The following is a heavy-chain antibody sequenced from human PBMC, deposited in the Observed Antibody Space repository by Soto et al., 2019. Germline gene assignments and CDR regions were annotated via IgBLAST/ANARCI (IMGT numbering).Heavy chain of an antibody. CDR1: GFTFSSYW. V-gene: IGHV3-7*01. D-gene: IGHD6-19*01. J-gene: IGHJ4*02. CDR2: IKQDGSEK. Sequence: GGSLRLSCAASGFTFSSYWMSWVRQAPGKGLEWVANIKQDGSEKYYVDSVKGRFTISRDNTKNSLFLQMNSLRAEDTAVFYCARPKSFAVADNFAYWGLGTLVTVSS. CDR3: ARPKSFAVADNFAY.